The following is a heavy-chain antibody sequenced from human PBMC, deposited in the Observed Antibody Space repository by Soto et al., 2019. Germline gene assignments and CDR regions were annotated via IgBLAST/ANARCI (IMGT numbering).Heavy chain of an antibody. CDR3: AKGINSGYALWWPLDACDI. D-gene: IGHD5-12*01. J-gene: IGHJ3*02. CDR2: ISGSGGST. Sequence: GGSLRLSCAASGFTFSSYAMSWVRQAPGKGLEWVSAISGSGGSTYYADSVKGRFTISRDNSKNTLYLQMNSLRAEDTALYYCAKGINSGYALWWPLDACDIGGQGTMVTVSS. V-gene: IGHV3-23*01. CDR1: GFTFSSYA.